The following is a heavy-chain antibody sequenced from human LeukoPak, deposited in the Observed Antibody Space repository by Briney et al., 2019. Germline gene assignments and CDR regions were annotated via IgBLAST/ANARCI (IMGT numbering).Heavy chain of an antibody. J-gene: IGHJ3*02. D-gene: IGHD2-2*01. V-gene: IGHV3-21*01. CDR3: ARGPGYCSSTSCYYAFDI. Sequence: PGGSLRLSCAASGFTFSSYSMNWVRQAPGKGLEWVSSISSSSSYIYYADSVKGRFTISRDKAKNSLYLQMNSLRAEDTAVYYCARGPGYCSSTSCYYAFDIWGQGTMVTVSS. CDR2: ISSSSSYI. CDR1: GFTFSSYS.